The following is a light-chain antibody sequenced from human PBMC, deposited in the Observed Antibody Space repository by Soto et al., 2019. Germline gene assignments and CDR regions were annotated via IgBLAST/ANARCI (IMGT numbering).Light chain of an antibody. CDR2: GVT. Sequence: QSALTQPASVSGSPGQSITISCTGTTSDFGFYNYVSWYQHHPGKAPKLLIYGVTNRHSGVSNRFSGSKSGNTASLTISGLQAEDEADYYCSSYTSSTDYVFGTGTKVTVL. J-gene: IGLJ1*01. CDR1: TSDFGFYNY. CDR3: SSYTSSTDYV. V-gene: IGLV2-14*01.